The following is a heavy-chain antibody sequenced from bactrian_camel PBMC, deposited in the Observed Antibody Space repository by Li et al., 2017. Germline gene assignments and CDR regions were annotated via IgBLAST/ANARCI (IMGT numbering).Heavy chain of an antibody. CDR3: AADRRSCYSLSAGAFPY. Sequence: QLVESGGGSVQAGGSLRLSCAASGYTYNRNCMAWFRQAPGKEREGVADINTVTGRTMYADSVKGRFIISQDNAKKMVYLQMSSLKPEDTALYYCAADRRSCYSLSAGAFPYWGQGTQVTVS. D-gene: IGHD4*01. CDR2: INTVTGRT. J-gene: IGHJ4*01. V-gene: IGHV3S25*01. CDR1: GYTYNRNC.